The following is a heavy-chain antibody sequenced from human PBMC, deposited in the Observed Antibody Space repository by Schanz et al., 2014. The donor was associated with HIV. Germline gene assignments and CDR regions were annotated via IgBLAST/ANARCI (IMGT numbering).Heavy chain of an antibody. J-gene: IGHJ4*02. V-gene: IGHV3-23*04. Sequence: VQLVESGGGLVKPGGSLRLSCAASGFTFSSYSLNWVRQAPGKGLEWVSTISGSGANTYYAESVKGRFTISRDNSKNTLYLQVSSLRAEDSAVYYCVKDLPSPNLSYWGQGTLVTVSS. CDR1: GFTFSSYS. CDR2: ISGSGANT. D-gene: IGHD6-6*01. CDR3: VKDLPSPNLSY.